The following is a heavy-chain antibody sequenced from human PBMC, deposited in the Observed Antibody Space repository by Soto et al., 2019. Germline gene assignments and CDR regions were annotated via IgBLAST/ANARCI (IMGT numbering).Heavy chain of an antibody. J-gene: IGHJ4*02. Sequence: GGSLRLSCAASGFTFSSYWMTWVRQAPGKGLEWVANIKQDGSEKYYVDSVKGRFTISRDNAKNSLYLQMNSLRAEDTAVYYCASGSSSGYDSGNYFDYWGQGTLVTVSS. CDR2: IKQDGSEK. D-gene: IGHD5-12*01. V-gene: IGHV3-7*02. CDR3: ASGSSSGYDSGNYFDY. CDR1: GFTFSSYW.